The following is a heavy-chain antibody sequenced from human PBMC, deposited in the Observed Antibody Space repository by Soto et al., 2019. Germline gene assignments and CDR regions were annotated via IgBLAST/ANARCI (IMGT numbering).Heavy chain of an antibody. D-gene: IGHD1-1*01. V-gene: IGHV4-4*02. CDR2: IYYTGAT. Sequence: QVELQESGPRLVKSSGTLSLTCEVSSGSISTGNWWSWVRQPPGKGLEWIGEIYYTGATNYNPSPKSRVTMTIAKANDQSSLILTSATAADTAAYYCARVCSTGSGWMYSCDFWGQGILVSFSS. CDR3: ARVCSTGSGWMYSCDF. CDR1: SGSISTGNW. J-gene: IGHJ4*02.